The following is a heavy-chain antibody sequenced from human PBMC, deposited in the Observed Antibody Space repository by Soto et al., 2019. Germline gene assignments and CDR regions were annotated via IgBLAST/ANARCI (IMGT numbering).Heavy chain of an antibody. CDR1: GYTLTELS. D-gene: IGHD3-3*01. J-gene: IGHJ6*02. V-gene: IGHV1-24*01. CDR3: ATDSQGRMSITIFGVVIIRRYYGMDV. CDR2: FDPEDGET. Sequence: ASVKVSCKVSGYTLTELSMHWVRQAPGKGLEWMGGFDPEDGETIYAQKFQGRVTMTEDTSTDTAYMELSSLRSEETAVYYCATDSQGRMSITIFGVVIIRRYYGMDVWGQGTTVTVSS.